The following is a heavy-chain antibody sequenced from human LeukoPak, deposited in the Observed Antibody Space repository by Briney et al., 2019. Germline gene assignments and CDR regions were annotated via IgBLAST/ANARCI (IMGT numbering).Heavy chain of an antibody. CDR2: IKQDGSEE. CDR1: GFSFSSFW. D-gene: IGHD2-21*02. CDR3: ARGRFVVVTVMQAPYWYFDF. Sequence: GGSLRLSCAASGFSFSSFWMNWVRQAPGKGLEWVANIKQDGSEEYYGDSVKGRFTISRDNAKNSLYLQMNSLRAEDTAVYYCARGRFVVVTVMQAPYWYFDFWGRGTLITVSS. V-gene: IGHV3-7*01. J-gene: IGHJ2*01.